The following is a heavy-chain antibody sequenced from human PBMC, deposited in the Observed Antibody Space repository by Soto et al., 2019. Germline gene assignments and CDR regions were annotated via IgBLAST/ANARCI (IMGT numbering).Heavy chain of an antibody. D-gene: IGHD3-9*01. V-gene: IGHV3-30*18. J-gene: IGHJ6*02. CDR1: GFTFSSYD. CDR3: AKDRDDILTGPRYYYYYYGMDV. Sequence: GGSLRLSCAASGFTFSSYDMHWVRQATGKGLEWVAVISYDGSNKYYADSVKGRFTISRDNSKNTLYLQMNSLRAEDTAVYYCAKDRDDILTGPRYYYYYYGMDVWGQGTTVTVSS. CDR2: ISYDGSNK.